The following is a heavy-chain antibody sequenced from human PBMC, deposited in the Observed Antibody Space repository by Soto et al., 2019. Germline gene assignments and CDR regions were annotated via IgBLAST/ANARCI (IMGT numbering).Heavy chain of an antibody. V-gene: IGHV1-69*13. CDR3: ARDGYNLAAFDI. J-gene: IGHJ3*02. CDR1: GCTFSSYA. Sequence: SVKVSCKASGCTFSSYAISWVRQAPGQGLEWMGGIIPIFGTANYAQKFQGRVTITADESTSTAYMELSSLRSEDTAVYYCARDGYNLAAFDIWGQGTMVTVSS. D-gene: IGHD5-12*01. CDR2: IIPIFGTA.